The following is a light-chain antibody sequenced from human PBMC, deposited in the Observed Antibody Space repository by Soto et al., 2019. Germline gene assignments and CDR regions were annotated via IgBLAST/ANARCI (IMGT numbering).Light chain of an antibody. CDR3: MQGTHSKI. Sequence: DVVMTQSPLSLPVTLGQPASISCRSSQSLVHSDGNTYLNWFQQRPGQSPRRLIYKVSNRDSGVPDRFSGSGSGTDFTLKISRLEADDVGVYYCMQGTHSKIFGQGTKLEI. J-gene: IGKJ2*01. CDR2: KVS. V-gene: IGKV2-30*02. CDR1: QSLVHSDGNTY.